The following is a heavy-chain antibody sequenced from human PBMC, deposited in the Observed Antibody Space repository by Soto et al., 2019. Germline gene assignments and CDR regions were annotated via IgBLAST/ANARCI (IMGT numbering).Heavy chain of an antibody. J-gene: IGHJ4*02. V-gene: IGHV5-51*07. CDR2: IYPGDSDT. Sequence: PGESLKISCKGSGYSFTNYWIGWVHQMPGKGLEWMGIIYPGDSDTRYSPSFQGQVTISADKSISTAYLQWSSLKASDTAMYYCARRSTIMEYYYFDYWGQGTLVTVSS. CDR1: GYSFTNYW. D-gene: IGHD1-1*01. CDR3: ARRSTIMEYYYFDY.